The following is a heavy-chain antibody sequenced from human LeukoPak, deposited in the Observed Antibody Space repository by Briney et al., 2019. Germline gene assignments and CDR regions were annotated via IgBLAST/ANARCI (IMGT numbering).Heavy chain of an antibody. CDR3: ARHRVPGGQNSDDAFDI. J-gene: IGHJ3*02. CDR2: IYPGDSDT. V-gene: IGHV5-51*01. CDR1: GYSFTSYY. D-gene: IGHD3-16*01. Sequence: GESLKISCKGSGYSFTSYYIAWVRQMPGKGLEWMGIIYPGDSDTRYSPSFQGQVTISADKSISTAYLQWSSLKASDTAMYYCARHRVPGGQNSDDAFDIWGQGTMVTVSS.